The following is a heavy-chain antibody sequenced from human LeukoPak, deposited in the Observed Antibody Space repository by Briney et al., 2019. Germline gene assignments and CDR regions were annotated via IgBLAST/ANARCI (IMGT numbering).Heavy chain of an antibody. Sequence: GGSLRLSCAASGFTFSSYSMTWVRQAPGKGLEWVSSISGGSSYIYYADSVKGRFTMSRDNAENSLSLQMNSLRADDTAVYYCARESGDGGYYYYYNMDVWGKGTTVTVSS. CDR1: GFTFSSYS. D-gene: IGHD7-27*01. J-gene: IGHJ6*03. V-gene: IGHV3-21*01. CDR2: ISGGSSYI. CDR3: ARESGDGGYYYYYNMDV.